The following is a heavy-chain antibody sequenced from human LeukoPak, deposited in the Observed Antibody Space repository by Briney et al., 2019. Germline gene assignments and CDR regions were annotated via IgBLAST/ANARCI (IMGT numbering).Heavy chain of an antibody. V-gene: IGHV4-34*01. Sequence: SETLSLTCAVYGGSFSGYYWSWIRQPPGKGLEWIGEINHSGSTNYNPSLKSRVTISVDTSKNQFSLKLSSVTAADTAVYYCARGRMVRGVLDIWGQGTMATVSS. CDR2: INHSGST. J-gene: IGHJ3*02. D-gene: IGHD3-10*01. CDR1: GGSFSGYY. CDR3: ARGRMVRGVLDI.